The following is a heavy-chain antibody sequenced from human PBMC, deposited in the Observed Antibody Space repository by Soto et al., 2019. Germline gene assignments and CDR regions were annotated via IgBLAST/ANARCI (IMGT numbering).Heavy chain of an antibody. D-gene: IGHD1-26*01. Sequence: QVQLVQSGAEVKKPGSSVKVSCKASGGTFSSYAISWVRQAPGQGLEWMGGIIPIFGTANYAQKFQGRVTITADKSTSTAYMELSSLRSEDTAVYYCARGGEDSERPGGRAFDIWGQGTMVTVSS. CDR3: ARGGEDSERPGGRAFDI. V-gene: IGHV1-69*06. CDR2: IIPIFGTA. J-gene: IGHJ3*02. CDR1: GGTFSSYA.